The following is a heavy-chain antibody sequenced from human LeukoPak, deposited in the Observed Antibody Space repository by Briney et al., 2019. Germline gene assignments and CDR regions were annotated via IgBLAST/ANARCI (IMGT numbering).Heavy chain of an antibody. Sequence: GASVKVSCKASGYTFTSYDINWVRQATGQGLEWMGWMNPNSGNTGYARKFQGRVTMTRNTSISTAYMELSSLRSEDTAVYYCARGEYSSSAGYNWFDPWGQGTLVTVSS. V-gene: IGHV1-8*01. J-gene: IGHJ5*02. CDR1: GYTFTSYD. CDR3: ARGEYSSSAGYNWFDP. CDR2: MNPNSGNT. D-gene: IGHD6-6*01.